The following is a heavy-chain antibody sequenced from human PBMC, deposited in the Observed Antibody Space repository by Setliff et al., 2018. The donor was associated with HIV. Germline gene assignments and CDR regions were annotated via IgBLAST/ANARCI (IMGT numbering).Heavy chain of an antibody. CDR1: GFTFSDYY. V-gene: IGHV3-11*03. D-gene: IGHD3-10*01. CDR2: ISSSTTYT. CDR3: ARAMNHYGSGTFEYYYYMDV. J-gene: IGHJ6*03. Sequence: GGSLRLSCAASGFTFSDYYMTWIRQAPGKGLEWGSFISSSTTYTTYADSVKGRFTISRDNAKKSMYLQMNSLRGEDTAVYYCARAMNHYGSGTFEYYYYMDVWGKGTTVTVSS.